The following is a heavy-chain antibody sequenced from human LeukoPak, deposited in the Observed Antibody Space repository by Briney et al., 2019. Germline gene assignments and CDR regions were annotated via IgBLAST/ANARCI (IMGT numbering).Heavy chain of an antibody. D-gene: IGHD3-10*01. Sequence: PGGSLRLSCAASGFTFSSYAMSWVRQAPGKGLEWVSAISGSGGSTYYADSVKGRFTISRDNSKNTLYLQMNSLRAEDTAVYYCAKAAEPITMVQGVPPDYWGQGTLVTVSS. CDR2: ISGSGGST. CDR3: AKAAEPITMVQGVPPDY. J-gene: IGHJ4*02. V-gene: IGHV3-23*01. CDR1: GFTFSSYA.